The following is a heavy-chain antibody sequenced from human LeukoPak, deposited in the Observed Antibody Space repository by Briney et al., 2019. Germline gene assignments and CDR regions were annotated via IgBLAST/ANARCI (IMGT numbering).Heavy chain of an antibody. CDR2: IYYSGST. D-gene: IGHD3-10*01. J-gene: IGHJ6*03. CDR1: GGSISSYY. Sequence: SETLSLTCTVSGGSISSYYWNWIRQPPGKGLEWIGYIYYSGSTNYNPSLKSRVTISVDTSKNQFSLKLSSVTAADTAVYYCARVRSYYGSGSYYVEDYYMDVWGKGTTVTISS. CDR3: ARVRSYYGSGSYYVEDYYMDV. V-gene: IGHV4-59*01.